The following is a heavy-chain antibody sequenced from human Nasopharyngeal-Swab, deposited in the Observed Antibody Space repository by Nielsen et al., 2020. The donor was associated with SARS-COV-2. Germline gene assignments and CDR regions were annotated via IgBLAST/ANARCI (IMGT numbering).Heavy chain of an antibody. Sequence: GESLKISCVASGFTFSSYSMYWVRQAPGQGLGCVSQINVDGSSINCADSVKGRFTTSRDNAKNTLYLQMNSLRAEDTAVYYCTRNRLGLGIWGQGTVVTVSS. CDR3: TRNRLGLGI. CDR1: GFTFSSYS. CDR2: INVDGSSI. J-gene: IGHJ3*02. V-gene: IGHV3-74*01. D-gene: IGHD3-16*01.